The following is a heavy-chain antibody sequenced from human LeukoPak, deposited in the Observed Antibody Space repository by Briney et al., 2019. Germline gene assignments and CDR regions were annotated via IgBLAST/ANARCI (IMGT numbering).Heavy chain of an antibody. CDR2: IRYDESNN. V-gene: IGHV3-30*02. Sequence: GGSLRLSCAASGFTFSNYGMHWVRQAPGKGLEWVTFIRYDESNNYYADSVKGRFTISRDNSKNTLYLQMNSLRAEDTAVYYCAKDPGDLIGSKGWYFDYWGQGTLVTVSS. J-gene: IGHJ4*02. CDR3: AKDPGDLIGSKGWYFDY. CDR1: GFTFSNYG. D-gene: IGHD7-27*01.